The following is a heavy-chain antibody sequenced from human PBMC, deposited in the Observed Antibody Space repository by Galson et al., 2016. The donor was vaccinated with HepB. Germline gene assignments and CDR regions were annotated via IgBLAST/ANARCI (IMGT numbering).Heavy chain of an antibody. Sequence: SVKVSCKVSGGTFSGNSISWVRQAPGQGLQWMGGITPLFDTPTYSQKFQGRVTITADKSTTTAYMELSSLKSEDTAVYYCARVMDSYSYMDVWGKGTTVTVSS. CDR1: GGTFSGNS. CDR3: ARVMDSYSYMDV. V-gene: IGHV1-69*06. D-gene: IGHD3-10*01. J-gene: IGHJ6*03. CDR2: ITPLFDTP.